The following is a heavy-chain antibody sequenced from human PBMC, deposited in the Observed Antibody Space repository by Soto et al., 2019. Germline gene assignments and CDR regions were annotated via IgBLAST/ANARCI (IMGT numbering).Heavy chain of an antibody. CDR3: ARERHDYYDSSGYLDY. CDR2: IYYSGST. D-gene: IGHD3-22*01. Sequence: SETLSLTCTVSGGSIRSGGYYLSWIRQHPGKGLEWIGYIYYSGSTYYSPSLKSRVTISVDTSKNQFSLKLSSVTAADTAVYYCARERHDYYDSSGYLDYWGQGTLVTVSS. J-gene: IGHJ4*02. V-gene: IGHV4-31*03. CDR1: GGSIRSGGYY.